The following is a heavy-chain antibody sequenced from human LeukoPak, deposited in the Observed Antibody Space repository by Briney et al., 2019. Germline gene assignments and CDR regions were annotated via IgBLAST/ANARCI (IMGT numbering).Heavy chain of an antibody. J-gene: IGHJ3*02. D-gene: IGHD2-15*01. Sequence: GGSLRLSCAASGFTFSDYYMSWIRQAPGQGLEWVSYISSSRSYTDYADSVKGRFTISRDNAKNSLYLQMNSLRAEDTAVYYCAREGVGYCSGGSCYKGRNDAFDIWGQGTMVTVSS. CDR2: ISSSRSYT. CDR3: AREGVGYCSGGSCYKGRNDAFDI. V-gene: IGHV3-11*05. CDR1: GFTFSDYY.